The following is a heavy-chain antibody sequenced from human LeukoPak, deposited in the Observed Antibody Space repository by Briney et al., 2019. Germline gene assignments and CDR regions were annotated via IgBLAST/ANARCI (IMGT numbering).Heavy chain of an antibody. V-gene: IGHV3-66*01. Sequence: GWSLRLFCAASAFTFSNNWRNYVRQAPGQGLEWLSLIYCDGSTYYADSVKGRFTISRDHSKNTLYLQMNSLRAEDTAVYYCARDPSAVRANTYAWGQGTLVTVSS. CDR1: AFTFSNNW. D-gene: IGHD2-2*01. CDR2: IYCDGST. CDR3: ARDPSAVRANTYA. J-gene: IGHJ5*02.